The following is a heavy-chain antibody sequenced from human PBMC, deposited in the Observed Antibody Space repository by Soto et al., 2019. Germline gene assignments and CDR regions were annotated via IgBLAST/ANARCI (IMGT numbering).Heavy chain of an antibody. CDR2: INTYNGNS. V-gene: IGHV1-18*01. CDR3: ARDCTGGSCFCIY. Sequence: QVQLVQSAAEVKKPGASVKVSCKASGYTLTIYAISWVRQAPGQGPEWMGWINTYNGNSNYAQKFQGRVTMTTDTSTNTAYMELRSLTSDDTAVYYCARDCTGGSCFCIYWGQGTLVTVSS. D-gene: IGHD2-15*01. CDR1: GYTLTIYA. J-gene: IGHJ4*02.